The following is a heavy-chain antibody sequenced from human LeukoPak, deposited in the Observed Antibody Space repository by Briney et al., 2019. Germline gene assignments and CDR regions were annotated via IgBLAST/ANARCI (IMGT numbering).Heavy chain of an antibody. CDR2: IGGSGTTT. CDR3: ATPRGYSYGQFDY. D-gene: IGHD5-18*01. CDR1: GFTFSNYW. V-gene: IGHV3-23*01. J-gene: IGHJ4*02. Sequence: GGSLRLSCAASGFTFSNYWMSWVRQAPGKGLEWVSAIGGSGTTTYYTDSVKGRFTISRDNSKNTLYLQMNSLRADDTAVYFCATPRGYSYGQFDYWGQGTLVTVSS.